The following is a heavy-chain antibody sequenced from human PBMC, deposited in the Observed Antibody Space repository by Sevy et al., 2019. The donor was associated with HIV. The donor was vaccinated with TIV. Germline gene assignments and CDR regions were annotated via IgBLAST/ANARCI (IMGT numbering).Heavy chain of an antibody. CDR2: ISGSGGST. CDR3: AKGESTNYYGMDV. CDR1: GFTFSSYD. D-gene: IGHD1-1*01. V-gene: IGHV3-23*01. J-gene: IGHJ6*02. Sequence: GGSLRLSCADSGFTFSSYDMSWVRQAPGKGLEWVSGISGSGGSTYYADSVKGRFTISRDNSKNTVYLQMNSLRAEDTAVYYCAKGESTNYYGMDVWGHGTTVTVSS.